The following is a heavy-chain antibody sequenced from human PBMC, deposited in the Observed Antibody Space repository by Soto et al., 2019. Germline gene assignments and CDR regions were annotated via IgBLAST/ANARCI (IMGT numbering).Heavy chain of an antibody. V-gene: IGHV4-39*01. D-gene: IGHD6-6*01. Sequence: SETLSLTCTVSGGSISSSSYYWGWIRQPPGKGLEWIGSIYYSGSTYYNPSLKSRVTISVDTSKNQFSLKLSSVTAADTAVYYCARIAALGYYFDYWGHGTLVTVSS. CDR1: GGSISSSSYY. CDR2: IYYSGST. J-gene: IGHJ4*01. CDR3: ARIAALGYYFDY.